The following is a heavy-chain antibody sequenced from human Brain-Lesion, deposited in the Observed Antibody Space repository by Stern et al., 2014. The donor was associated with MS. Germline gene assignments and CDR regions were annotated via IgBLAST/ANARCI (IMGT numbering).Heavy chain of an antibody. D-gene: IGHD2-2*01. J-gene: IGHJ6*02. CDR2: ISVGTDYI. Sequence: EVQLVESGGGLVKPGGSLRLSCEASGFTFNSYSMNWVRQAPGKGLEWVSSISVGTDYIYYADSVKGRFPISRDKAQKSLLLQLNTLRSEDTGVYYCARVDCIGTNCFYYYYGMDVWGQGTTVTVSS. CDR3: ARVDCIGTNCFYYYYGMDV. CDR1: GFTFNSYS. V-gene: IGHV3-21*01.